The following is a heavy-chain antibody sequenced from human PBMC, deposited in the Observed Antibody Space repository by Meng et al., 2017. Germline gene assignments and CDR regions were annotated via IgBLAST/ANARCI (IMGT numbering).Heavy chain of an antibody. CDR3: ARDSSSGWYHNY. V-gene: IGHV3-53*02. CDR1: GFSVTTSY. CDR2: IYSGGST. Sequence: VQLGETGGGLIQPGGSLRLSCTASGFSVTTSYMSWVRQAPGKGLEWVSVIYSGGSTYYADSVKGRFSISRDNSKNTLYLQMNSLRAEDTAVYFCARDSSSGWYHNYWGQGTLVTVSS. D-gene: IGHD6-19*01. J-gene: IGHJ4*02.